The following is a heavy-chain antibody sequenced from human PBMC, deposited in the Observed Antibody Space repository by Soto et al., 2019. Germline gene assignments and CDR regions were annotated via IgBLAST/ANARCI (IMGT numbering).Heavy chain of an antibody. Sequence: SGPTLVNPTHTLTLTCTFSGFSLSTSGMRVSWIRQPPGNSLEWLSRIDWDDDKFYSTSLNTRLTIYKDTSKNQVVLTMTNMDPVDTDTYYCARLIGYCTNGVCYSSFDPWGQGTMVTVSS. D-gene: IGHD2-8*01. V-gene: IGHV2-70*04. CDR3: ARLIGYCTNGVCYSSFDP. CDR1: GFSLSTSGMR. CDR2: IDWDDDK. J-gene: IGHJ5*02.